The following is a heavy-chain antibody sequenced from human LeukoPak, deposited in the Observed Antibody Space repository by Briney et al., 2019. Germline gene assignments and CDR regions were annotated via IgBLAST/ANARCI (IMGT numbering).Heavy chain of an antibody. V-gene: IGHV3-48*03. CDR2: ISSSGSTI. J-gene: IGHJ1*01. Sequence: QPGGSLRLSCAASGFTFSSYEMNWVRQAPGKGLEWVSYISSSGSTIYYADSVKGRLTISRDNAKNSLYLQMNSLRAEDTAVYYCARSYCGGDCYSVYFQHWGQGTLVTVSS. CDR1: GFTFSSYE. D-gene: IGHD2-21*02. CDR3: ARSYCGGDCYSVYFQH.